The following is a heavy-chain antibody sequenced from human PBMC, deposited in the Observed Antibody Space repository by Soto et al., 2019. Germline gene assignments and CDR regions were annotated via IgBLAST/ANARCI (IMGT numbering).Heavy chain of an antibody. CDR3: AGCGGLDRDFNY. Sequence: QVQLVQSGAEVKKPGSSVKVSCKASGGTFSSDSFSWVRQAPGQGLEWMGGIIPMFDTPIYAQKFQDRGTITADESTSTAYMQLSRVRSGATAVYYCAGCGGLDRDFNYWGQGSLVTVSS. D-gene: IGHD3-10*01. V-gene: IGHV1-69*12. J-gene: IGHJ4*02. CDR1: GGTFSSDS. CDR2: IIPMFDTP.